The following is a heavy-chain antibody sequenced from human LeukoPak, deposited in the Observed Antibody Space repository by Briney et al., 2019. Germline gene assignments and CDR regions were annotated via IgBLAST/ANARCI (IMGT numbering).Heavy chain of an antibody. Sequence: SKTLSLTCTVSGGSISSGGYYWSWIRQLPGKGLEWIGYIYYSGTTYYNPSLKSRITMSVDTSKNQFSLKLSSVTAADTAMYYCARVGERYCGGDCYRGSYFDYWGQGTLVTVSS. J-gene: IGHJ4*02. D-gene: IGHD2-21*02. CDR2: IYYSGTT. CDR3: ARVGERYCGGDCYRGSYFDY. V-gene: IGHV4-31*03. CDR1: GGSISSGGYY.